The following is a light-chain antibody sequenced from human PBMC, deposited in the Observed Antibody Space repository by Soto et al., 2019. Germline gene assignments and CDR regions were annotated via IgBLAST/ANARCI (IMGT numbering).Light chain of an antibody. V-gene: IGKV3-15*01. J-gene: IGKJ2*01. CDR1: QSVSSN. CDR3: QQYNNWPPYT. Sequence: EIVMTQSPATLSVSPGERATLSCRASQSVSSNLAWYQQKPGQAPRPLIYGASTSATGIPARFSGSGSGTEVTLTISSLQSEDFAVYYCQQYNNWPPYTFGQGTKLEIK. CDR2: GAS.